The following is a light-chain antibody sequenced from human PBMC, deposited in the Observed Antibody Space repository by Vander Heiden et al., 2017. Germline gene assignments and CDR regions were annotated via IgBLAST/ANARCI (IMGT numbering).Light chain of an antibody. CDR1: SLRSYY. Sequence: SSELTQDPAVSVALGQTVRITCQGDSLRSYYASWYQQKPGQAPVLVIYGKNNRPSGIPDQFSASSSGNTASLTITGAQAEDEADYYCDSRESSGHLVVFGGGTKLTVL. V-gene: IGLV3-19*01. CDR2: GKN. CDR3: DSRESSGHLVV. J-gene: IGLJ2*01.